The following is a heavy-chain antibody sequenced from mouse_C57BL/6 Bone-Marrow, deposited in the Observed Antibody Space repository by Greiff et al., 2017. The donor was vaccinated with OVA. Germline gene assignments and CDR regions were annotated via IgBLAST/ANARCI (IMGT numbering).Heavy chain of an antibody. V-gene: IGHV1-5*01. CDR1: GYTFTSYW. D-gene: IGHD2-5*01. Sequence: VQLKQSGPVLARPGASVKMSCKTSGYTFTSYWMHWVKQRPGQGLEWIGAIYPGNSDTSYNQKFKGKAKLTAVTSASTAYMELSSLTNQDSAVYYCTSYSNPNLDYWGQGTTLTVSS. CDR3: TSYSNPNLDY. J-gene: IGHJ2*01. CDR2: IYPGNSDT.